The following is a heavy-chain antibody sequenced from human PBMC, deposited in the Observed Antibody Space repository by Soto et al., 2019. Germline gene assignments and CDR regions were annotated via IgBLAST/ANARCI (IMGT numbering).Heavy chain of an antibody. CDR2: INHSGST. Sequence: QVQLQQWGAGLLKPSETLSLTCAVYGGSFSGYYWSWIRQPPGKGLEWIGEINHSGSTNYNPSLKSRVTISVEPSKNQFSLKLSSVTAADTAVYYCARVRGLRLHHFDYRGQGTLVTVSS. D-gene: IGHD5-12*01. J-gene: IGHJ4*02. CDR3: ARVRGLRLHHFDY. V-gene: IGHV4-34*01. CDR1: GGSFSGYY.